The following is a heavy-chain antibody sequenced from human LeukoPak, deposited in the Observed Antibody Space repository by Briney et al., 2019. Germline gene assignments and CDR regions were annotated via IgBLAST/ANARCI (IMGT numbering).Heavy chain of an antibody. V-gene: IGHV1-3*01. CDR2: INAGNGNT. CDR1: GYTFTGYA. J-gene: IGHJ4*02. D-gene: IGHD1-26*01. Sequence: ASVKVSCKASGYTFTGYAMHWVRQAPGRRLEWMGWINAGNGNTKYSQNFQGRVTFISNTSATTAFMELSSLRSEDAAVYYCARDSGSGSNDYWGQGTLVTVSS. CDR3: ARDSGSGSNDY.